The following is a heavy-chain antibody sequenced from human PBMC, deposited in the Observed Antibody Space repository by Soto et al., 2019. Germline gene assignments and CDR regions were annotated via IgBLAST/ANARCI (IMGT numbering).Heavy chain of an antibody. CDR1: GFTFSTFG. Sequence: PGGSLRLSCAASGFTFSTFGMNWVRQAPGKGLEWVSTISGSGISTYYADSVKGRFTISRDNSKNTVHLQMNSLRAEDTAVYYCASQQRDSISPYYSTFDYWGQGALVTVSS. D-gene: IGHD3-22*01. J-gene: IGHJ4*02. CDR3: ASQQRDSISPYYSTFDY. V-gene: IGHV3-23*01. CDR2: ISGSGIST.